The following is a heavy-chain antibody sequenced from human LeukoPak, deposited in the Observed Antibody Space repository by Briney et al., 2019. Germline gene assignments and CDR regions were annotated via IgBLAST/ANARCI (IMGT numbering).Heavy chain of an antibody. CDR3: AKDSGLYGMDV. J-gene: IGHJ6*02. V-gene: IGHV3-23*01. D-gene: IGHD5-12*01. Sequence: GRSLRLSCAASGFTFSSYGMHWVRQAPGKGLEWVSAISGSGGSTYYADSVKGRFTISRDNSKNTLYLQMNSLRAEDTAVYYCAKDSGLYGMDVWGQGTTVTVSS. CDR1: GFTFSSYG. CDR2: ISGSGGST.